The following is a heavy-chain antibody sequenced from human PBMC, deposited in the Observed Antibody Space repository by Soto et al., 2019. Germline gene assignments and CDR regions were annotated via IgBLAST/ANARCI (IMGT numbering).Heavy chain of an antibody. CDR3: AKDLIPIAVASPFDY. Sequence: PGGSLRLSCAASGLTVSGKKYVAWVRQAPGKGLEWVSAISGSGGSTYYADSVKGRFTISRDNSKNTLYLQMNSLRAEDTAVYYCAKDLIPIAVASPFDYWGQGTLVTVSS. D-gene: IGHD6-19*01. CDR1: GLTVSGKKY. CDR2: ISGSGGST. V-gene: IGHV3-23*01. J-gene: IGHJ4*02.